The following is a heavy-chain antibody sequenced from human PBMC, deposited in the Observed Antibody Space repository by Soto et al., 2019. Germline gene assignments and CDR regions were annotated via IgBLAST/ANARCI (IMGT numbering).Heavy chain of an antibody. CDR3: AHTSGGGNSACFDY. CDR1: GFSLSTSRVG. D-gene: IGHD2-21*02. CDR2: IYWDDDK. V-gene: IGHV2-5*02. J-gene: IGHJ4*02. Sequence: QITLKESGPTLVKPTQTLTLTCTFSGFSLSTSRVGVGWIRQPPGKALEWLALIYWDDDKRYSPSLKSRLTITKDTSKNQVVLTVTNTDPVDTTTYYCAHTSGGGNSACFDYWGQGTLVTVSS.